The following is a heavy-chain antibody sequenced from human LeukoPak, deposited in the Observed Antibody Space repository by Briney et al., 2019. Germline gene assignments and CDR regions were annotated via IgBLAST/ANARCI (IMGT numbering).Heavy chain of an antibody. CDR1: GGSISSGDYY. V-gene: IGHV4-30-4*01. J-gene: IGHJ5*02. CDR3: ARSRITTEFDP. Sequence: SETLSLTCTVSGGSISSGDYYWSWIRQPPGKGLEWIGYIYYSGSTYYNPSLKSRVTISVDTSKNQFSLKLSSVTAADTAVYYCARSRITTEFDPWGQGTLVTVSS. D-gene: IGHD3-10*01. CDR2: IYYSGST.